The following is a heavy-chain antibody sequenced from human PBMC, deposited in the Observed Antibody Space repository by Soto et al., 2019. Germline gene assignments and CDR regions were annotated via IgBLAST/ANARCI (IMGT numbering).Heavy chain of an antibody. J-gene: IGHJ4*02. D-gene: IGHD2-15*01. V-gene: IGHV3-66*01. Sequence: GGSLRLSCAASGFTVSSNYMSWVSQAPGKGLEWVSVIYSGGSTYYADSVKGRFTISRHNSKNTLYLQMNSLRAEDTAVYYCARSGGYCSGGSCYSGDYWGQGTLVTVSS. CDR1: GFTVSSNY. CDR2: IYSGGST. CDR3: ARSGGYCSGGSCYSGDY.